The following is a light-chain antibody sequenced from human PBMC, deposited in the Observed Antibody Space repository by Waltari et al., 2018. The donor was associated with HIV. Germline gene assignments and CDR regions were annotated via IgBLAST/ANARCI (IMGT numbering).Light chain of an antibody. V-gene: IGKV3-20*01. CDR3: QHYDTSPPVYT. CDR1: HPVSSSA. Sequence: TVLTQSPDTLSLSPGETATLSCRASHPVSSSALAWYQQQPGQAPRLLIYGASNRATGIPDRFCGSVSGTEFTLTISRLEPEDFAVYYCQHYDTSPPVYTFGQGTKLEIK. CDR2: GAS. J-gene: IGKJ2*01.